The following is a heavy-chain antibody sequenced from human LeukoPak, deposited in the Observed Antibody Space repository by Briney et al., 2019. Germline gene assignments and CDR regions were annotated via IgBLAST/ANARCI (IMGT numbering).Heavy chain of an antibody. CDR2: VNHDGSGT. D-gene: IGHD1-26*01. CDR1: GFTVSSNY. CDR3: ARDGRGSSYEAFDI. Sequence: PGGSLRLSCAASGFTVSSNYMSWVRQAPGKGLVWVSHVNHDGSGTRYADFVKGRFTISRDNAKNMLYLQMNSLSIEDTAVYYCARDGRGSSYEAFDIWGQGTMVTVSS. J-gene: IGHJ3*02. V-gene: IGHV3-74*01.